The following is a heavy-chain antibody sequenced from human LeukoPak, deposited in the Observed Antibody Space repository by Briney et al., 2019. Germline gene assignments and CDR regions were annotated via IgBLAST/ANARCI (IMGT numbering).Heavy chain of an antibody. J-gene: IGHJ4*02. CDR3: TRGQDFWSGYSYLDH. V-gene: IGHV1-8*03. CDR1: GYTFSSYD. D-gene: IGHD3-3*01. CDR2: MNPNSGNT. Sequence: GASVKVSCKASGYTFSSYDINWVRQATGQGLEWMGWMNPNSGNTGYAQKFQGRVTITTNTSISTAYMELRSLRSDDTAVYYCTRGQDFWSGYSYLDHWGQGTLVTVSS.